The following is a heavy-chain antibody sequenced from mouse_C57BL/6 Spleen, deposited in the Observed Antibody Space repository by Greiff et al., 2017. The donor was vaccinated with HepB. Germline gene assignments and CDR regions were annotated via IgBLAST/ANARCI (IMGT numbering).Heavy chain of an antibody. Sequence: QVQLQQPGAELVKPGASVKMSCKASGYTFTSYWITWVKQRPGQGLEWIGDIYPGSGSTNYNEKFKSKATLTVDTSSSTAYMQLSSLTSEDSAVYYCARNYGSRTGVDYWGQGTTLTVSA. J-gene: IGHJ2*01. V-gene: IGHV1-55*01. CDR2: IYPGSGST. D-gene: IGHD1-1*01. CDR3: ARNYGSRTGVDY. CDR1: GYTFTSYW.